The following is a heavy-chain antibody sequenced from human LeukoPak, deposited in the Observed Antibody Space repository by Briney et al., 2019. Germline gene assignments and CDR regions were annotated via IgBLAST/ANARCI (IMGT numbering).Heavy chain of an antibody. J-gene: IGHJ4*02. D-gene: IGHD2-8*01. CDR2: ISYSGST. CDR3: ARVTSRLGVCDY. V-gene: IGHV4-59*08. CDR1: DGSISSYY. Sequence: SETLSLTCTVSDGSISSYYWSWIRQPPGKGLEGIGYISYSGSTNYIPSLKSRVTISVDTSKNQFSLKLRSVTAADTAVYYCARVTSRLGVCDYWGQGSLVTVSS.